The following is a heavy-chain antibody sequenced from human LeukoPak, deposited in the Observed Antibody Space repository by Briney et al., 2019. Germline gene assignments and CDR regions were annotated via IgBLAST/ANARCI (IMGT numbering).Heavy chain of an antibody. J-gene: IGHJ3*02. D-gene: IGHD3-22*01. Sequence: ASVKVSCKASGYTFTSYYMHWVRHAPGQGLEWMGIINPSGGSTSYAQKFQGRVTMTRDTSTSTVYMELSSLRSEDTAVYYCARGYYDSSGRTTFGALGIWGQGTMVTVSS. V-gene: IGHV1-46*01. CDR1: GYTFTSYY. CDR3: ARGYYDSSGRTTFGALGI. CDR2: INPSGGST.